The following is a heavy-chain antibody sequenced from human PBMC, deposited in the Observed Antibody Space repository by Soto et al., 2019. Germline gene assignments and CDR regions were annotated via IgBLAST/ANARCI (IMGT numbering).Heavy chain of an antibody. Sequence: PSETLSLTCAVSGGSISSSNWWSWVRQPPGKGLEWIGEIYHSGSTNYNPSLKSRVTISVDKSKNQFSLKLSSVTAADTAVYYCAREQLEARYNWFDPWGQGTLVTVSS. CDR1: GGSISSSNW. J-gene: IGHJ5*02. CDR2: IYHSGST. CDR3: AREQLEARYNWFDP. V-gene: IGHV4-4*02. D-gene: IGHD6-6*01.